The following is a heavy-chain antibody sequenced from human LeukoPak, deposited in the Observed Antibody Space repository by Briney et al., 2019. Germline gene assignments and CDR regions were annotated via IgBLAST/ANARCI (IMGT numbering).Heavy chain of an antibody. CDR2: MSYSGSS. V-gene: IGHV4-59*01. D-gene: IGHD2-21*02. CDR1: GASITSYY. CDR3: ASHGVVTANFDY. Sequence: PSETLSLTCTVSGASITSYYWNWIREPPGKGLEWIGYMSYSGSSNYNPSLKTRATISIDMSKNQFSLKLGSVTAADTAVYYCASHGVVTANFDYWGQGTLVTVSP. J-gene: IGHJ4*02.